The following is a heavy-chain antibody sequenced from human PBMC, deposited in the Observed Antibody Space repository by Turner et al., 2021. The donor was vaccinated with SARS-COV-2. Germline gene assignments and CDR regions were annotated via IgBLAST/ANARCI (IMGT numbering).Heavy chain of an antibody. CDR1: GGSISSDF. V-gene: IGHV4-59*01. CDR2: IYYRGST. CDR3: ARELRFNGLDS. D-gene: IGHD3-3*01. Sequence: QVQLQESGPGLVKPSETLSLTCTVSGGSISSDFWSWIRQPPGKGLEWIGYIYYRGSTNYNPSLKSRVTMSVDTSKNQFSLKLRSVTAADTAVYYCARELRFNGLDSWGQGTLVTVSS. J-gene: IGHJ5*01.